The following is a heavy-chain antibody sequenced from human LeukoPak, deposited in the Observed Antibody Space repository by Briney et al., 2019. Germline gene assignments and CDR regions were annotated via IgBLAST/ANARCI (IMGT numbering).Heavy chain of an antibody. D-gene: IGHD1-1*01. J-gene: IGHJ4*02. CDR2: INTFSTAM. CDR1: AFIFSDYE. Sequence: PGGSLRLSCEASAFIFSDYEMHWVRQAPGKGLEWLSYINTFSTAMYYADSVKGRFTISRDNAKNSVFLQMNSLRVDDTALYFCARSVPEPRAGMGPLDYWGQGTPVTVSS. CDR3: ARSVPEPRAGMGPLDY. V-gene: IGHV3-48*03.